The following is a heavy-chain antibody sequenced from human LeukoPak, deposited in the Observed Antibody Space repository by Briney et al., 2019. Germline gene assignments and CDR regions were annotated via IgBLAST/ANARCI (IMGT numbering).Heavy chain of an antibody. J-gene: IGHJ4*02. CDR2: IYPGDSET. CDR3: ARSFYDTSGHHRLDC. Sequence: GEPLKISCKGSGYSFTNYWIGWVRQMPGKGLEWMGIIYPGDSETTYSPSFQGQVTISADKSISTTYLQWSSLKASDTAMYYCARSFYDTSGHHRLDCWGQGTLVTVSS. V-gene: IGHV5-51*01. D-gene: IGHD3-22*01. CDR1: GYSFTNYW.